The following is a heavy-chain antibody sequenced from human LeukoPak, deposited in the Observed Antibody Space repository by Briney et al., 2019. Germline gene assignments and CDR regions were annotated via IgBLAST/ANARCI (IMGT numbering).Heavy chain of an antibody. CDR3: ARGYCSSTSCYRMGWGANWFDP. Sequence: SVKVSCKASGATFSSYTITWVRQAPGQGLEWMGRIIPILGRANYAQKFQGRVTITADKSTRTAYMELSSLRSEDTAVYYCARGYCSSTSCYRMGWGANWFDPWGQGTLVTVSS. J-gene: IGHJ5*02. CDR2: IIPILGRA. CDR1: GATFSSYT. D-gene: IGHD2-2*02. V-gene: IGHV1-69*08.